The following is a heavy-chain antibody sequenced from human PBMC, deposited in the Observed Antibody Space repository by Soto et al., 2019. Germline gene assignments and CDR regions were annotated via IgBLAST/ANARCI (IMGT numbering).Heavy chain of an antibody. CDR2: INPSGGST. Sequence: ASVKVSCKASGYTFTSYYMHWVRQAPGQGLEGMGIINPSGGSTSYAQKFQGRVTMTRDTSTSTVYMELSSLRSEDTAVSYCAREKDGVVVTAPNFDYWGQGTLVTVSS. V-gene: IGHV1-46*01. J-gene: IGHJ4*02. CDR3: AREKDGVVVTAPNFDY. D-gene: IGHD2-21*02. CDR1: GYTFTSYY.